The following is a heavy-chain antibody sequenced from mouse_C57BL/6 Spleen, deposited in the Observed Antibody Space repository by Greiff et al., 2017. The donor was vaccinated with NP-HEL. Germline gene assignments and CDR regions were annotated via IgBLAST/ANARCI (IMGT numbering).Heavy chain of an antibody. Sequence: VQLQQPGTELVKPGASVKLSCKASGYTFTSYWMHWVKQRPGQGLEWIGQIYPGDGDTNYNGKFKGKATLTADKSSSTAYMQLSSLTSEDSAVYFCARKADYDGDYWGQGTTLTVSS. D-gene: IGHD2-4*01. CDR1: GYTFTSYW. J-gene: IGHJ2*01. CDR3: ARKADYDGDY. V-gene: IGHV1-80*01. CDR2: IYPGDGDT.